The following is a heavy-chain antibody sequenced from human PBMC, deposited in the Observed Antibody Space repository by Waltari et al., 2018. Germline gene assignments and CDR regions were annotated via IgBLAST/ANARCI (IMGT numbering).Heavy chain of an antibody. V-gene: IGHV3-23*01. Sequence: EVQLLESGGGLVQPGGSLRLSCAASGFTFSSYAMSWVRPAPGKGLEWVSAISGSGGSTYYADSVKGRFTISRDNSKNTLYLQMNSLRAEDTAVYYCAKGQAMTTVTPLDYWGQGTLVTVSS. CDR2: ISGSGGST. D-gene: IGHD4-17*01. CDR3: AKGQAMTTVTPLDY. J-gene: IGHJ4*02. CDR1: GFTFSSYA.